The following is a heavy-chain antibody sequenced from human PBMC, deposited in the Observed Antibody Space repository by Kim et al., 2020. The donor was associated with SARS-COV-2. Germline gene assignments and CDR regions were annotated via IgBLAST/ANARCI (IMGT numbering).Heavy chain of an antibody. V-gene: IGHV4-39*01. CDR1: GGSISSSSYY. CDR3: ARHYRPPHYYDSSGPIGY. J-gene: IGHJ4*02. Sequence: SETLSLTCTVSGGSISSSSYYWGWIRQPPGKGLEWIGSIYYSGSTYYNPSLKSRVTISVDTSKNQFSLKLSSVTAADTAVYYCARHYRPPHYYDSSGPIGYWGQGTLVTVSS. CDR2: IYYSGST. D-gene: IGHD3-22*01.